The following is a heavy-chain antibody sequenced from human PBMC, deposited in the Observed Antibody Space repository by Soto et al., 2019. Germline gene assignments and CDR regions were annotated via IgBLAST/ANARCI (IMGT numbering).Heavy chain of an antibody. J-gene: IGHJ4*02. V-gene: IGHV3-23*01. D-gene: IGHD3-22*01. CDR3: AKDRGTSGYSHFGY. CDR2: ISATGITP. CDR1: GFTFSSYA. Sequence: GGSLRLSCAASGFTFSSYAMSWVRQAPGKGLEWVSAISATGITPYYAHSVRGRFTISRDNSKNILYLQMNSLRAEDTAVYYCAKDRGTSGYSHFGYWGQGTLVTVSS.